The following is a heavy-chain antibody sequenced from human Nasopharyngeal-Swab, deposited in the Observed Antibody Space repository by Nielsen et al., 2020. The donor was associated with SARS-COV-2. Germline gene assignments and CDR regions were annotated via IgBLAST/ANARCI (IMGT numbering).Heavy chain of an antibody. V-gene: IGHV4-59*08. D-gene: IGHD3-22*01. CDR2: IHNTGRT. CDR1: GASISNHY. J-gene: IGHJ4*01. Sequence: SETLSLTCTVSGASISNHYWNWIWLPPGKGREWIAFIHNTGRTFYNPSLQSRVPISSDTSKNQFPLRLTSVTAADMGVYFCAGGSGYRFDVWGQGALVTVSS. CDR3: AGGSGYRFDV.